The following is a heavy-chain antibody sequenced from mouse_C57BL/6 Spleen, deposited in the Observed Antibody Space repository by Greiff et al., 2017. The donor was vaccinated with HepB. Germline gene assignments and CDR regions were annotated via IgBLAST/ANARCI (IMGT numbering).Heavy chain of an antibody. J-gene: IGHJ4*01. CDR3: ARGGSNYPYYAMDY. V-gene: IGHV1-52*01. D-gene: IGHD2-5*01. Sequence: VQLQQPGAELVRPGSSVKLSCKASGYTFTSYWMHWVKQRPIQGLEWIGNIDPSDSETHYNQKFKDKATLTVDKSSSTAYMQLSSLTSEDSAVYYCARGGSNYPYYAMDYWGQGTSVTVSS. CDR2: IDPSDSET. CDR1: GYTFTSYW.